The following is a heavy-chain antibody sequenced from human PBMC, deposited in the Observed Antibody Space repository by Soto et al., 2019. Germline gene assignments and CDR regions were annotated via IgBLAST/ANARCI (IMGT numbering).Heavy chain of an antibody. Sequence: GASVKVSCKVSGYTLTELSMHWVRQAPGKGLEWMGGFDPEDGETIYAQKFQGRVTMTEDTSTDTAYMELSSLRSEDTAVYYCATGYYGSRSYPRYYFDYWGQGTLVTVSS. D-gene: IGHD3-10*01. J-gene: IGHJ4*02. V-gene: IGHV1-24*01. CDR3: ATGYYGSRSYPRYYFDY. CDR1: GYTLTELS. CDR2: FDPEDGET.